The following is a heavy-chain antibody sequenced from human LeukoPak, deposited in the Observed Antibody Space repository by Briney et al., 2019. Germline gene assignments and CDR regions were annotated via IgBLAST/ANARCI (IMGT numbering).Heavy chain of an antibody. CDR3: ARSSGWYHRGPDYYYYYMDV. Sequence: GRSLRLSCAASGFTFSSYSMNWVRQAPGKGLEWVSSISSSSSYIYYADSVKSRFTISRDNAKNSLYLQMNSLRAEDTAVYYCARSSGWYHRGPDYYYYYMDVWGKGTTVTVS. D-gene: IGHD6-19*01. V-gene: IGHV3-21*01. CDR2: ISSSSSYI. CDR1: GFTFSSYS. J-gene: IGHJ6*03.